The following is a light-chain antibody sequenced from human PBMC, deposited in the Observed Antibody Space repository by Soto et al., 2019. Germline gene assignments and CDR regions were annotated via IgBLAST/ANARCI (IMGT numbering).Light chain of an antibody. J-gene: IGKJ2*01. CDR2: GAS. CDR1: QSVSSN. CDR3: QHYNNWPFT. V-gene: IGKV3-15*01. Sequence: EIVMTQSPATLSVSPGERATLSCRASQSVSSNLAWYQQKPGQAPSLLIYGASARATGIPARFSGSGSGKEFTLTISSLQSEDFAVYYCQHYNNWPFTFGQGTKLEIK.